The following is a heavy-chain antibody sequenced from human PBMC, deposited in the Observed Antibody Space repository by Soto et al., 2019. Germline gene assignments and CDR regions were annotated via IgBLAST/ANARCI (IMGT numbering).Heavy chain of an antibody. Sequence: QVQLVQSGAEVKKPGSSVKVSCKASGGTFSSYAISWVRQAPGQGLEWMGGIIPIFGTANYAHKFQGRVTINEDEATSAAYMELSSLRYENTAVYYCAREGNYSDSSGYDHYYCDYWGQGTLVTVSS. CDR2: IIPIFGTA. CDR3: AREGNYSDSSGYDHYYCDY. J-gene: IGHJ4*02. CDR1: GGTFSSYA. V-gene: IGHV1-69*12. D-gene: IGHD3-22*01.